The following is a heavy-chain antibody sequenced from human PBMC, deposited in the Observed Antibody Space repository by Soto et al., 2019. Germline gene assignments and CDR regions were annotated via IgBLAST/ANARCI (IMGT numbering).Heavy chain of an antibody. Sequence: PGGSLRLSCAASGFTFSSYLMSWVRQSPGKGLEWVANIKQDGSEKYYVDSVKGRFTISRDNAKNSLYLQMNSLRAEDTAVYYCAREVDSSGYVGYYYGMDVWGQGTTVTVSS. CDR3: AREVDSSGYVGYYYGMDV. D-gene: IGHD3-22*01. J-gene: IGHJ6*02. CDR1: GFTFSSYL. CDR2: IKQDGSEK. V-gene: IGHV3-7*01.